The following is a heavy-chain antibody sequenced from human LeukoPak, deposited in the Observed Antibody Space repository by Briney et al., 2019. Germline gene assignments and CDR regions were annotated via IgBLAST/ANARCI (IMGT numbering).Heavy chain of an antibody. CDR3: AKKGDGYYYYYYYMDV. CDR1: GFTFSSYG. D-gene: IGHD3-16*01. J-gene: IGHJ6*03. Sequence: GGSLRLSCAASGFTFSSYGMSWVRQAPGKGLEGVPAISGSGGSTYYADSVKGRFTISRDNSKNTLYLQMNSLRAEDTAVYYCAKKGDGYYYYYYYMDVWGKGTTVTISS. V-gene: IGHV3-23*01. CDR2: ISGSGGST.